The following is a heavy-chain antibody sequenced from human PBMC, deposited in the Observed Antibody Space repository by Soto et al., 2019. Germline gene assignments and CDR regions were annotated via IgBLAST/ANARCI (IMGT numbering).Heavy chain of an antibody. D-gene: IGHD2-2*01. Sequence: PGGSLRLSCAASGFTFSSYSMNWVRQAPGKGLEWVSSISSSSSYIYYADSVKGRFTISRDNAKNSLYLQMNSLRAEDTAVYYCARDVQVVVPAARAFYRWGKGKMVPVS. CDR3: ARDVQVVVPAARAFYR. J-gene: IGHJ3*02. CDR1: GFTFSSYS. CDR2: ISSSSSYI. V-gene: IGHV3-21*01.